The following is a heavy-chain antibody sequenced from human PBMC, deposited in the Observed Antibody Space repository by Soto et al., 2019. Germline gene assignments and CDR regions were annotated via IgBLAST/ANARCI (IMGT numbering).Heavy chain of an antibody. CDR1: GYTLTELS. Sequence: ASVKVSCKVSGYTLTELSMHWVRQAPGKGLEWMGGFDPEDGETIYAQKFQGRVTMTEDTSKNQFSLKLSSVTAADTAVYYCARGGYSYGFDYWGQGTLVTVSS. CDR3: ARGGYSYGFDY. D-gene: IGHD5-18*01. J-gene: IGHJ4*02. CDR2: FDPEDGET. V-gene: IGHV1-24*01.